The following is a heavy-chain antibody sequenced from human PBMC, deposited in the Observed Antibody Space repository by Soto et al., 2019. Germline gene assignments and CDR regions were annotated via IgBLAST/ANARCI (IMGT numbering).Heavy chain of an antibody. CDR2: INQDGNEK. D-gene: IGHD3-3*01. Sequence: VGSLRLSCAASGFTFSTYWMIWVRQAPGKGLEWVANINQDGNEKYYVDSVKGRFTISRDNTKNSLYLQMNSLSAADTAVYYCASGNYYYDMAVWGQGTTVTVSS. CDR1: GFTFSTYW. J-gene: IGHJ6*02. V-gene: IGHV3-7*03. CDR3: ASGNYYYDMAV.